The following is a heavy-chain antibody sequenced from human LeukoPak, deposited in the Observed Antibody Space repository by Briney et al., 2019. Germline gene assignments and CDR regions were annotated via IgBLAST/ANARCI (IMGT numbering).Heavy chain of an antibody. Sequence: GGSLRLSCAASGFTFSTYSMNWVRQAPGKGLEWVSYIGSSSSTIYYADSVKGRFTISRDNAKNSLYLQMNSLRAEDTAVYYCARGSTYYDSSGQVPFDYWGQGTLVTVSS. CDR2: IGSSSSTI. J-gene: IGHJ4*02. CDR3: ARGSTYYDSSGQVPFDY. CDR1: GFTFSTYS. V-gene: IGHV3-48*01. D-gene: IGHD3-22*01.